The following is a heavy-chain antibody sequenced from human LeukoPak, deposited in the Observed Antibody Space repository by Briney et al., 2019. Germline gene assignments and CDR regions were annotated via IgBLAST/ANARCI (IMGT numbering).Heavy chain of an antibody. J-gene: IGHJ4*02. CDR1: GYAFTTYD. V-gene: IGHV1-8*01. CDR3: ARSPQDNGGNCFNH. D-gene: IGHD4-23*01. Sequence: ASVKVSCKASGYAFTTYDINWVRQAPGQGLEWMAWINPGNGATGYAQTFQDRITVTSDTSTDTVYMELASLTSNDTATYYCARSPQDNGGNCFNHWGLGSLVTVSS. CDR2: INPGNGAT.